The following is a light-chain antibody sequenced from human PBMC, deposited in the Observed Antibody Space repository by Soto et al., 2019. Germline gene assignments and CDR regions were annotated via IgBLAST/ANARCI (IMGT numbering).Light chain of an antibody. J-gene: IGKJ1*01. Sequence: EIVLTQSPGTLSLSPGDRATLSCRASQSISSSYLAWYQQKPGQAPRLLIYDASSRATGIPDRFSGSGSGTDFTLTISRLEPEDFAVYYCQQYVSSPPTFGQGTKVDIK. CDR1: QSISSSY. V-gene: IGKV3-20*01. CDR3: QQYVSSPPT. CDR2: DAS.